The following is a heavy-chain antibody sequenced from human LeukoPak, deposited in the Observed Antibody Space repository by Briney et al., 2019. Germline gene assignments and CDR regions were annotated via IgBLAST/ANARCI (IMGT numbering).Heavy chain of an antibody. CDR2: ISGSGGST. Sequence: GGSQRLSCAAFGFTFSSYAMSWVRQAPGKGLEWVSAISGSGGSTYYADSVKGRFTISRDNSKNTLYLQMNSLRAEDTAVYYCAKDMSGPHSYYYYYYGMDVWGQGTTVTVSS. J-gene: IGHJ6*02. CDR3: AKDMSGPHSYYYYYYGMDV. CDR1: GFTFSSYA. V-gene: IGHV3-23*01. D-gene: IGHD1-26*01.